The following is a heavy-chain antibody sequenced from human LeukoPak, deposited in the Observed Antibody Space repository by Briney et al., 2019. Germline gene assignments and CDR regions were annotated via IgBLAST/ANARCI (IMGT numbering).Heavy chain of an antibody. D-gene: IGHD5-24*01. Sequence: GGSLRLSCAASGFIFNNYAMNWVRQAPGKGLEWVSSLSGSGGATYYADSVRGRFTISRDNSKDTLYLQMSSLRVEDTAVYYCAKTPKDTIMKHGGFDPWGQGTLVSVSS. CDR1: GFIFNNYA. CDR3: AKTPKDTIMKHGGFDP. J-gene: IGHJ5*02. CDR2: LSGSGGAT. V-gene: IGHV3-23*01.